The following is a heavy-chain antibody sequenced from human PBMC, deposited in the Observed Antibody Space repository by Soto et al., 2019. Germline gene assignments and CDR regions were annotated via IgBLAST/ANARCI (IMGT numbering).Heavy chain of an antibody. Sequence: VQLVESGGGVVQPGTSLRLSCAASGFTISTHGMHWVRQAPGKGVEWVANIWYDGSNKFYADSVKGRFTISKDNSKNTLYVEMNSLRAEDTAVYYCAAATTWNFHFHYWGQGTQVTVSS. CDR3: AAATTWNFHFHY. V-gene: IGHV3-33*01. CDR1: GFTISTHG. J-gene: IGHJ4*02. D-gene: IGHD1-7*01. CDR2: IWYDGSNK.